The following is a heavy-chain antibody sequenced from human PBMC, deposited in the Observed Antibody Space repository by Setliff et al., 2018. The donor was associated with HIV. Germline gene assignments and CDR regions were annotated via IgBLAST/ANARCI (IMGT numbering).Heavy chain of an antibody. Sequence: SETLSLTCAVSSYSISSGYYWGWIRQPPGKGLEWIGNIYHSGSTYYNPSLKSRVTISVDTSKNQFSLKLSSVTAADTAVYHCARVQVSGTYPIDYWGQGTLVTSPQ. CDR3: ARVQVSGTYPIDY. D-gene: IGHD3-10*01. V-gene: IGHV4-38-2*01. CDR2: IYHSGST. J-gene: IGHJ4*02. CDR1: SYSISSGYY.